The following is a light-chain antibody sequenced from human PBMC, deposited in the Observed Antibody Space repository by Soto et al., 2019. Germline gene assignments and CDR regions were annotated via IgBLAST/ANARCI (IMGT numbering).Light chain of an antibody. CDR2: EVN. V-gene: IGLV2-8*01. J-gene: IGLJ1*01. CDR3: SSYAGSSNV. CDR1: SRDVGGYNY. Sequence: QSALTQPPSASGSPGQSVAISCTGTSRDVGGYNYVSWYQQHPGKAPKLMIYEVNKRPSGVPDRFSGSKSGNTASLTVSGLQDEDEADYYCSSYAGSSNVFGTGTKVTVL.